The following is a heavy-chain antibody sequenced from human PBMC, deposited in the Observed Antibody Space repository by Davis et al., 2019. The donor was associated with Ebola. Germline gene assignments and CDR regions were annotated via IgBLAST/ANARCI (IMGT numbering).Heavy chain of an antibody. J-gene: IGHJ4*02. V-gene: IGHV3-21*01. D-gene: IGHD3-10*01. CDR2: ISSSSSYI. CDR1: GFTFSSYS. CDR3: AGGVRGVIIDY. Sequence: GESLKISCAASGFTFSSYSMNWVRQAPGKGLEWVSSISSSSSYIYYADSVKGRFTISRDNAKNSLYLQMNSLRAEDTAVYYCAGGVRGVIIDYWGQGTLVTVSS.